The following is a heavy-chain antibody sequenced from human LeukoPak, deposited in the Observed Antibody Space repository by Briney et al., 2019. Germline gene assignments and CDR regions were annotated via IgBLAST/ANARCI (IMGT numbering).Heavy chain of an antibody. Sequence: EASVKVSCKASGYTFTSYGISWVRQAPGQGLEWMGWISAYNGNTNYAQKLQGRVTMTTDTSTSTAYMELRSLRSDDTAVYYCARDWRRQRGWELLIYYYYGMDVWGQGTTVTVSS. V-gene: IGHV1-18*01. D-gene: IGHD1-26*01. CDR2: ISAYNGNT. CDR1: GYTFTSYG. J-gene: IGHJ6*02. CDR3: ARDWRRQRGWELLIYYYYGMDV.